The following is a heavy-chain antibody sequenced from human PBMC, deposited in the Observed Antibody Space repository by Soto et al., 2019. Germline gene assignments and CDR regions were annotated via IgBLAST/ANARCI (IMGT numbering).Heavy chain of an antibody. V-gene: IGHV3-74*01. J-gene: IGHJ4*02. CDR1: GFTLSSSW. Sequence: PGGSLRLSCAVSGFTLSSSWMHWVRQAPGKGLVWVSRINSDGRTTSYADSVKGRFTISRDNAKNTLYLQMNSLRAEDTAVYYCVRRDDDTAMATWGQGTLVTASS. CDR3: VRRDDDTAMAT. D-gene: IGHD5-18*01. CDR2: INSDGRTT.